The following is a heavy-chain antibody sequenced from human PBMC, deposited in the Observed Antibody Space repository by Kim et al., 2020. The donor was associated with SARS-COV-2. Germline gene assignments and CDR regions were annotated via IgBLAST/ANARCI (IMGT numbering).Heavy chain of an antibody. CDR3: ARTPVGDRSDI. Sequence: SETLSLTCSVSGASISGGGDYWSWIRQPPGKGLEWIGYIYHSGTTYYSPSLSGRLVISIDTSKNQFFLNLTSVTAAVTAVYFCARTPVGDRSDIWGQGILVNVSS. CDR1: GASISGGGDY. V-gene: IGHV4-30-4*01. D-gene: IGHD4-17*01. CDR2: IYHSGTT. J-gene: IGHJ1*01.